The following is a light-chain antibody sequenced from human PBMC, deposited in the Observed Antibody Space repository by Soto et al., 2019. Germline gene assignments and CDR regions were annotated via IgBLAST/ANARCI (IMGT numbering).Light chain of an antibody. CDR3: QQYSPYPWT. J-gene: IGKJ1*01. CDR1: QVIRDY. CDR2: DAS. V-gene: IGKV1-16*01. Sequence: DSQMSSSPTSLSASVGYSVTITCRASQVIRDYLEWFQQKPGQVPKVLIFDASSLESGVPSRFRGSGSATEFTLTISSLQPDDFATYYCQQYSPYPWTFGQGTKVDLK.